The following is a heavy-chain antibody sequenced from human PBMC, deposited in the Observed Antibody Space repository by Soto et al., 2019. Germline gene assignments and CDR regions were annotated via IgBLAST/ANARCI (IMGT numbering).Heavy chain of an antibody. CDR3: ARMAEDCSGGSCYRGMNDY. J-gene: IGHJ4*02. Sequence: ASVKVSCKASGYTFTSYGISWVRQAPGQGLEWMGWISAYNGNTNYAQKLQGRVTMTTDTSTSTAYMELRSLRSDDTAVYYCARMAEDCSGGSCYRGMNDYWGQGTLVTVSS. V-gene: IGHV1-18*01. CDR2: ISAYNGNT. D-gene: IGHD2-15*01. CDR1: GYTFTSYG.